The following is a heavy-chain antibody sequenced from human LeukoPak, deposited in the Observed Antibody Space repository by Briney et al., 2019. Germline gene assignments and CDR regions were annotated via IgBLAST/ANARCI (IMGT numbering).Heavy chain of an antibody. J-gene: IGHJ4*02. D-gene: IGHD4-17*01. CDR3: ARVPDYGDYEGNFDY. V-gene: IGHV4-31*03. Sequence: PSETLSLTCTVSGGPISSGGYYWSWIRQHPGKGLEWIGYIYYSGSTYYNPSLKSRVTISVDTSKNQFSLKLSSVTAADTAVYYCARVPDYGDYEGNFDYWGQGTLVTVSS. CDR1: GGPISSGGYY. CDR2: IYYSGST.